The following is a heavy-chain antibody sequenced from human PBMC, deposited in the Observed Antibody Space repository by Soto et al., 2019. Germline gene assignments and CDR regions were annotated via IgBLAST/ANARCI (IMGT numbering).Heavy chain of an antibody. CDR2: IKSKTDGGTT. CDR1: GFTFSNAW. CDR3: TTDRGSGWYGEAY. V-gene: IGHV3-15*01. Sequence: ESGGGLVKPGGSLRLSCAASGFTFSNAWMSWVRQAPGKGLEWVGRIKSKTDGGTTDYAAPVKGRFTISRDDSKNTLYLQMNSLKTEDTAVYYCTTDRGSGWYGEAYWGQGTLVTVSS. J-gene: IGHJ4*02. D-gene: IGHD6-19*01.